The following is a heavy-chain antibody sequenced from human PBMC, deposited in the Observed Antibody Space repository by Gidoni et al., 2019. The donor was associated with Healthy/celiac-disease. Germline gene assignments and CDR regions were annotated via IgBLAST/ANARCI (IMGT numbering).Heavy chain of an antibody. J-gene: IGHJ1*01. Sequence: EMQLLESGGGLVQPGGSLRLSCAASGFTFSSYAMSWVRQAPGKGLEWVSAISGSGGSTYYADSVKGRFTISRDNSKNTLYLQMNSLRAEDTAVYYCAIGAYDSSGYYGPFQHWGQGTLVTASS. D-gene: IGHD3-22*01. CDR3: AIGAYDSSGYYGPFQH. CDR1: GFTFSSYA. CDR2: ISGSGGST. V-gene: IGHV3-23*01.